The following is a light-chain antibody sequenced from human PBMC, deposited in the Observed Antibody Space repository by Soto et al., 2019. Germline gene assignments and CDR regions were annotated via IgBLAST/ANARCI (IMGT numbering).Light chain of an antibody. V-gene: IGKV3-20*01. J-gene: IGKJ1*01. CDR1: QSVSSNY. CDR2: DVS. CDR3: QQYGSSPT. Sequence: DIVLTLSPGTLSLSPGERATLSCRSSQSVSSNYLAWYQQKPDQAPRLVIYDVSGRATGIPDRFSGSGSGTDFTLTISRLEPEDFAVYYCQQYGSSPTFGQGTKVDIK.